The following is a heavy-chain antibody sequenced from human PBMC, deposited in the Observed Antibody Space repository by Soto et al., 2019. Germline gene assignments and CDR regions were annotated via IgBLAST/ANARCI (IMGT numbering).Heavy chain of an antibody. V-gene: IGHV3-21*01. Sequence: PGGSLRLSCAASGFTFSSYSMNWVRQAPGKGLEWVSSISSSSSYIYYADSVKGRFTISRDNAKNSLYLQMNSLRAEDTAVYYCARPFKDYDILTGYSPVGYWGQGTLVTV. CDR1: GFTFSSYS. D-gene: IGHD3-9*01. CDR3: ARPFKDYDILTGYSPVGY. CDR2: ISSSSSYI. J-gene: IGHJ4*02.